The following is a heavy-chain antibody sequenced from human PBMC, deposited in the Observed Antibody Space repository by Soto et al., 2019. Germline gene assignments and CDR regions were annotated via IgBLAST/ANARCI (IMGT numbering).Heavy chain of an antibody. CDR2: LIPVLGTE. J-gene: IGHJ1*01. D-gene: IGHD3-16*01. CDR3: ARSNTSSLYPPEYFQN. V-gene: IGHV1-69*01. CDR1: GGTFSHYT. Sequence: QVQLVQSGAEVKKPGSSVKVSCKASGGTFSHYTINWVRQAPGQGLEWMGGLIPVLGTENYAQKFQGRVTITADQSSTTAYMELSSLTSEDTAVYYCARSNTSSLYPPEYFQNWGQGALFTVSS.